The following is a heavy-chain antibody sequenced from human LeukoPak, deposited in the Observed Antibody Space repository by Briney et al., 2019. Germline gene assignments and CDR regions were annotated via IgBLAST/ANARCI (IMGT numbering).Heavy chain of an antibody. D-gene: IGHD2-2*01. CDR1: GYTFTSYG. CDR2: ISAYNGNT. V-gene: IGHV1-18*01. Sequence: GASVKVSCKASGYTFTSYGISWVRQAPGQGLEWMGWISAYNGNTNYAQNLQGRVTMTRTTSISTAYMELSSLRSEDTAVYYCARGYCSSTSCKPRGRWFDPWGQGXXV. J-gene: IGHJ5*02. CDR3: ARGYCSSTSCKPRGRWFDP.